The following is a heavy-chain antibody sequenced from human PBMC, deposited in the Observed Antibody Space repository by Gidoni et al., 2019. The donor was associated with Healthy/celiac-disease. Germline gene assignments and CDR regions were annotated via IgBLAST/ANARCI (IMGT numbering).Heavy chain of an antibody. Sequence: QVQLVESGGGVVQPGRSLRLSCAASGFTFSSYGMHWVRQAPGKGLGWVAVIWYDGSNKYYADSVKGRFTISRDNSKNTLYLQMNSLRAEDTAVYYCARIDLPEGRGAFDIWGQGTMVTVSS. CDR2: IWYDGSNK. J-gene: IGHJ3*02. D-gene: IGHD3-10*01. CDR1: GFTFSSYG. CDR3: ARIDLPEGRGAFDI. V-gene: IGHV3-33*01.